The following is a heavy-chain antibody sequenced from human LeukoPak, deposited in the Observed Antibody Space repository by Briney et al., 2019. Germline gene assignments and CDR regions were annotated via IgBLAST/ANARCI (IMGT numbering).Heavy chain of an antibody. CDR2: ISANGGET. J-gene: IGHJ4*02. CDR3: AIRYYDFPLAY. Sequence: GASLRLSCAASGFTFSIYAMNWVRQAPGKGLEWVSSISANGGETHYADSVKGRFTISRDNSKNTLYLQINNQRVEDTTVYYCAIRYYDFPLAYWGRGTLVTVSS. V-gene: IGHV3-23*01. D-gene: IGHD3-3*01. CDR1: GFTFSIYA.